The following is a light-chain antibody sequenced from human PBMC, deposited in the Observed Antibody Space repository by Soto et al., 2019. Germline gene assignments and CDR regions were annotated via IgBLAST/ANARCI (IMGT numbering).Light chain of an antibody. J-gene: IGLJ2*01. CDR3: SSYTSSSTLV. CDR2: EVS. V-gene: IGLV2-14*01. CDR1: SSDVGIYNY. Sequence: QSALTQPASVSGSPGQSITIPCTGTSSDVGIYNYVSWYQQHPGKVPKLIIYEVSNRPSGISNRFSGSKSGNTASLTISGPQAEDEAYYYCSSYTSSSTLVFGGGTKLTVL.